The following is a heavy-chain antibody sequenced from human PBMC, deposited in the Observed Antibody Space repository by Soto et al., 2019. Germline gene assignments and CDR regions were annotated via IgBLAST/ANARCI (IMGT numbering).Heavy chain of an antibody. CDR3: ERYSFSGKRWSKFDS. CDR2: IYHTGNT. V-gene: IGHV4-59*06. Sequence: PSETLSLTCTVSDGSISRYYWSWIRQPPGKGLEWIGNIYHTGNTYYNPSLKSRVVISLDASQNQFFLRLSSVTAADTAVYYCERYSFSGKRWSKFDSWGQGALVTVSS. CDR1: DGSISRYY. D-gene: IGHD5-12*01. J-gene: IGHJ4*02.